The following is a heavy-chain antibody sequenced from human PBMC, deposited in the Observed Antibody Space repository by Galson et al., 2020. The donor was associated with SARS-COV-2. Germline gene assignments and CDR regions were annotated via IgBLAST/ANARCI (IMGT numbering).Heavy chain of an antibody. CDR2: VYSTGST. CDR1: GGSMTSGSYF. CDR3: VREYSSTFNWFDP. J-gene: IGHJ5*02. Sequence: SETLSLTCTVSGGSMTSGSYFWSWLRQPAGKGLEWIGRVYSTGSTNYNPSLKSRVTISVDTSKNQFSLNLNSVTAADTAFYFCVREYSSTFNWFDPWGQGTLVTVSS. D-gene: IGHD6-13*01. V-gene: IGHV4-61*02.